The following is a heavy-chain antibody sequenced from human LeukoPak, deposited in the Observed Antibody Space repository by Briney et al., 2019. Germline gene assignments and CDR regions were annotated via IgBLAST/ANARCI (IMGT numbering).Heavy chain of an antibody. D-gene: IGHD5-12*01. CDR1: GFTFSSYS. CDR3: ARGFGYSGSFFDY. V-gene: IGHV3-21*01. Sequence: GGSLRLSCAASGFTFSSYSMNWVRQAPGKGLEWVSSIRSSSYIYYADAVKGRFTISRDNAKTSLYLQMNSLRAEATAVYYCARGFGYSGSFFDYWGQGTLVTVSS. J-gene: IGHJ4*02. CDR2: IRSSSYI.